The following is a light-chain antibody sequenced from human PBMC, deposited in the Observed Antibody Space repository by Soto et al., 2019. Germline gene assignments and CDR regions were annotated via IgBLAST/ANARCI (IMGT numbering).Light chain of an antibody. V-gene: IGLV2-23*02. Sequence: QSVLTQPASVSGPPGQSITISCTGTSSDVGSYNLVSWYQQHPGKAPKLMIYEVSKRPSGVSNRFSGSKSGNTASLTISGLQAEDEADYSCCSYAGSSTLYVFGTGTKVTVL. CDR3: CSYAGSSTLYV. J-gene: IGLJ1*01. CDR1: SSDVGSYNL. CDR2: EVS.